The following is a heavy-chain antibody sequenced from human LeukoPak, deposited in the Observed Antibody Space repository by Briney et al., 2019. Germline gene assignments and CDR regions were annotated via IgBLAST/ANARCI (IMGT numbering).Heavy chain of an antibody. V-gene: IGHV4-31*03. Sequence: PSETLSLTCTVSGGSISSGGYYWSWIRQHPGKGLEWIGYIYYSGSTYYNPSLKSRVTISVDTSKNQFSLKLSSVTAADTAVYYCARELRDYYDSSGYLDYWGQGTLVTVSP. D-gene: IGHD3-22*01. CDR2: IYYSGST. J-gene: IGHJ4*02. CDR1: GGSISSGGYY. CDR3: ARELRDYYDSSGYLDY.